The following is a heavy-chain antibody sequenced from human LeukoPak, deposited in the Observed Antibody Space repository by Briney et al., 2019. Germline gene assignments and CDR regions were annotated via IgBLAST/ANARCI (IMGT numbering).Heavy chain of an antibody. CDR2: ISYDGSNK. V-gene: IGHV3-30*03. D-gene: IGHD3-10*01. J-gene: IGHJ4*02. CDR3: GLLWFGELSD. CDR1: GFTFSSYG. Sequence: PGGSLRLSCAASGFTFSSYGMHWVRQAPGKGLEWVAVISYDGSNKYYADSVKGRFTISRDNSKNTLYLQMNSLRAEDTAVYYCGLLWFGELSDWGQGTLVTVSS.